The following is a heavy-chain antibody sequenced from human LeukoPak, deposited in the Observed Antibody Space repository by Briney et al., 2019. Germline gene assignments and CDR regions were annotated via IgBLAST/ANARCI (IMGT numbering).Heavy chain of an antibody. CDR1: GFTFSSYA. V-gene: IGHV3-23*01. CDR2: ISGSGGST. J-gene: IGHJ6*03. D-gene: IGHD2-2*01. CDR3: ARDPDNCSSTSCYVYYYYYMDV. Sequence: GGSLRLSCAASGFTFSSYAMSWVRQAPGKGLEWVSAISGSGGSTYYADSVKGRFTISRDNSKNTLYLQMNSLRAEDTAVYYCARDPDNCSSTSCYVYYYYYMDVWGKGTTVTVSS.